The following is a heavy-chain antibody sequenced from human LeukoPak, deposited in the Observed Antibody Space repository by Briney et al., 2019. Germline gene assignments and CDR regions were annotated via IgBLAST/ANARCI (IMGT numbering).Heavy chain of an antibody. CDR3: ARDSYGSGSYYRIDY. V-gene: IGHV3-48*04. Sequence: GPLRLSCAASGFTFSSFSMNWVRQAPGKGLEWVSYISSSSSTIYYADSVKGRFTISRDNAKNSPYLQMNSLRAEDTAVYYCARDSYGSGSYYRIDYWGQGTLVTVSS. J-gene: IGHJ4*02. CDR1: GFTFSSFS. CDR2: ISSSSSTI. D-gene: IGHD3-10*01.